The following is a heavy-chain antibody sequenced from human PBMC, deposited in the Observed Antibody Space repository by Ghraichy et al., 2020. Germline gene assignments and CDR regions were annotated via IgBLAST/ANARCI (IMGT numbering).Heavy chain of an antibody. D-gene: IGHD3-16*01. V-gene: IGHV3-7*03. CDR2: IKPDGSEK. CDR1: GLLFNNFW. Sequence: GGSLRLSCTVSGLLFNNFWMSWVLYTPVKGPEWVANIKPDGSEKYYVDSVKGRFTISRDNVKNSLFLQMNSLRVEDTAIYYCKGDDPDYYFYHGTDLWGQGTTGTVSS. J-gene: IGHJ6*02. CDR3: KGDDPDYYFYHGTDL.